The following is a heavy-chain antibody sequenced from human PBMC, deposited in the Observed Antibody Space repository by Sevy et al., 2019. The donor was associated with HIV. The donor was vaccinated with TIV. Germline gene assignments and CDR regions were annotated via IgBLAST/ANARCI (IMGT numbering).Heavy chain of an antibody. CDR1: EFNFSAHA. Sequence: GGSLRLSCGASEFNFSAHALSWVRHAPGKGLEWVSDISGSGKTTYYADSVKGRFTISRDNSKNTLYLQMNSLRHEDTAVYYCARNPPRVTAYLDYWGQGTLVTVSS. J-gene: IGHJ4*02. D-gene: IGHD1-1*01. CDR2: ISGSGKTT. V-gene: IGHV3-23*01. CDR3: ARNPPRVTAYLDY.